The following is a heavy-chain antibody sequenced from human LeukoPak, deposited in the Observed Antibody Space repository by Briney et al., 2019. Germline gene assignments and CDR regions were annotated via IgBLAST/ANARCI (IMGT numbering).Heavy chain of an antibody. Sequence: SETLSLTCSVSGGSITSYYWSWIRQPPGKGLEWIGYIYYSGSINYNPSLKSRVTISVDTSKNQLSLKLSSVTAAETAVYYCVVGHNYFDYWGQGTLVTVSS. CDR2: IYYSGSI. CDR3: VVGHNYFDY. CDR1: GGSITSYY. V-gene: IGHV4-59*01. J-gene: IGHJ4*02. D-gene: IGHD2-15*01.